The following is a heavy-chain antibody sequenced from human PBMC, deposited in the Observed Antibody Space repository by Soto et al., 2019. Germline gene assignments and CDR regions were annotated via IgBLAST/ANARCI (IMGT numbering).Heavy chain of an antibody. V-gene: IGHV4-39*01. CDR1: GGSVSSGNYF. CDR2: IYYNGDT. CDR3: ARLLIDNWIRGHAFDF. J-gene: IGHJ3*01. D-gene: IGHD1-20*01. Sequence: QLQLQESGPGLVKPAETLSLKCAVSGGSVSSGNYFWGWIRQPPGKGLEWIGNIYYNGDTYYSPSLKSRVTMSVDTAQNQFSQRLTSVTAADTAVYYWARLLIDNWIRGHAFDFWGQGTLVTGSS.